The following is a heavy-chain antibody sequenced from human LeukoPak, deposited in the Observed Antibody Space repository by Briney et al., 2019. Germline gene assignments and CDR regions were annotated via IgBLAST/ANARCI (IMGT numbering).Heavy chain of an antibody. J-gene: IGHJ4*02. CDR2: INPNSGGT. Sequence: GASVKVSCKASGYTFTDYYMHWVRQAPGQGLEWMGWINPNSGGTYYAQTFQGRVTMTRDTSISTAYMELTRLRSDDAAVYYCARLVGGFGELVDYWGQGTLVTVSS. D-gene: IGHD3-10*01. CDR3: ARLVGGFGELVDY. V-gene: IGHV1-2*02. CDR1: GYTFTDYY.